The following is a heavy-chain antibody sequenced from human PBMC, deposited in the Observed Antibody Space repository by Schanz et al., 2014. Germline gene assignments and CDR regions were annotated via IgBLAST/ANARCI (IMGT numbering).Heavy chain of an antibody. V-gene: IGHV3-23*01. D-gene: IGHD5-12*01. J-gene: IGHJ4*02. CDR2: ISGRDGST. CDR1: GFTFSSYA. Sequence: EVQLLESGGGLVEPGGSLRLSCAASGFTFSSYAMTWVRQAPGMGLEWFSAISGRDGSTYYADSVRGRFTISRDNSKNTLYLQMNSLRAEDTAVYYCARKVVATIGGYYDNWGQGTLVIVSS. CDR3: ARKVVATIGGYYDN.